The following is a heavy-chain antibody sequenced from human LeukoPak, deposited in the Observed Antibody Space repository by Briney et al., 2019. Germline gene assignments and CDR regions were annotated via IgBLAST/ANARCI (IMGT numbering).Heavy chain of an antibody. D-gene: IGHD3-22*01. V-gene: IGHV1-2*02. CDR2: INPNSGGT. CDR3: ARDGVYYDSSGYLFYWFDP. Sequence: ASVKVSCKASGYTFTGYYMHWVRQAPGQGLEWMGWINPNSGGTNYAQKFQGRVTMTRDTSISTAYMELSRLRSDDTAVYYCARDGVYYDSSGYLFYWFDPWGQGTLVTFSS. CDR1: GYTFTGYY. J-gene: IGHJ5*02.